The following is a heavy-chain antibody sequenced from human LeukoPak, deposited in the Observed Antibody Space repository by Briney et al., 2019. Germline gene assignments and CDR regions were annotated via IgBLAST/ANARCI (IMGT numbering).Heavy chain of an antibody. D-gene: IGHD3-22*01. CDR1: GFTFTSSA. J-gene: IGHJ4*02. CDR3: AANLVYYDSSGYYPFDY. CDR2: IVVGSDNT. V-gene: IGHV1-58*01. Sequence: GTSVKVSCKASGFTFTSSAVQWVRQARGQRLEWIGWIVVGSDNTNYAQKFHERVTITRDMSTSTVYMELSSLRSEGTAVYYCAANLVYYDSSGYYPFDYWGQGTLVTVSS.